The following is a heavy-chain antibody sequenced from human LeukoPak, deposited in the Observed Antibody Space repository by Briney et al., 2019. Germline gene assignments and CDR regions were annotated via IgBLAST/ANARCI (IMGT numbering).Heavy chain of an antibody. CDR2: IRYDGGDQ. J-gene: IGHJ6*04. CDR1: GVIFSEFG. Sequence: GGSLRLSCTASGVIFSEFGMHWVRRAPGKGLEWVTFIRYDGGDQYYAESVKGRFTISRDNSKNTVYLQMNSLRPEDTAVYYCAKVGGSFCTSLSCFGLDVWGKGTTVTVSP. CDR3: AKVGGSFCTSLSCFGLDV. V-gene: IGHV3-30*02. D-gene: IGHD2-2*01.